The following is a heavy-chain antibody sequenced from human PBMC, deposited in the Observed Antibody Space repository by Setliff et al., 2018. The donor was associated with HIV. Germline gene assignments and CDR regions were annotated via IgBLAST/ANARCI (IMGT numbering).Heavy chain of an antibody. V-gene: IGHV1-18*01. CDR2: ISAYNGNT. CDR1: GYTFTSYG. Sequence: ASVKVSCKASGYTFTSYGISWVRQAPGQGLEWMGWISAYNGNTNYAQKLQGRVTMTTDTSTSTAYMELRSLRSDYTAVYYCASGYYYDCPNPPFDIWGQGTMVTVSS. D-gene: IGHD3-22*01. J-gene: IGHJ3*02. CDR3: ASGYYYDCPNPPFDI.